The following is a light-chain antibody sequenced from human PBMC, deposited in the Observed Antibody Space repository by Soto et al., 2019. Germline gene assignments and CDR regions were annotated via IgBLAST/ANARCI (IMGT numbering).Light chain of an antibody. CDR2: GAS. V-gene: IGKV3-20*01. Sequence: EIVLTQSPGTLSLSPGERATLSCRASQTVSSNYLAWYQQKPGQAPRLLIFGASNRATGIPDRVSGSGSGTDFPLTISRLDPEDFAVYYCQQYYTSPLTFGQGTKVEIK. CDR1: QTVSSNY. CDR3: QQYYTSPLT. J-gene: IGKJ1*01.